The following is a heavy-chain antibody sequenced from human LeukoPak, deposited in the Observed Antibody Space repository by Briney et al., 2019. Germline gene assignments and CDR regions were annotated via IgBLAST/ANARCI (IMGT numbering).Heavy chain of an antibody. J-gene: IGHJ4*02. D-gene: IGHD3-16*02. V-gene: IGHV1-69*04. CDR3: ARGLRLGELSLGY. CDR2: IIPILGIA. Sequence: SVKVSCKASGGTFSSYAISWVRQAPGQGLEWMGRIIPILGIANYAQKFQGRVTITADKSTSAAYMELSSLRSEDTAVYYCARGLRLGELSLGYWGQGTLVTVSS. CDR1: GGTFSSYA.